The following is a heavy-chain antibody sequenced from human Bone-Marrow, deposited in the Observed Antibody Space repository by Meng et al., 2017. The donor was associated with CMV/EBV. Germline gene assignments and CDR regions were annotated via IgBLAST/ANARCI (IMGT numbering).Heavy chain of an antibody. CDR1: GYTFTGYY. V-gene: IGHV1-2*02. CDR2: INPNSGGT. J-gene: IGHJ4*02. CDR3: ARDQVGATDY. D-gene: IGHD1-26*01. Sequence: ASVKVSCKASGYTFTGYYMHWVRQAPGQGLEWMGWINPNSGGTNYAQKFQGRATMTRDTSISTAHMQLSRLRSDDTSVYYGARDQVGATDYWGQGTLVPVSS.